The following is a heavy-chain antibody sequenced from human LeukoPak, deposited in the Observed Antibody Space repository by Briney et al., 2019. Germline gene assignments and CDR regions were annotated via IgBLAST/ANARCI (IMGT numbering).Heavy chain of an antibody. CDR1: GGSFSGYY. J-gene: IGHJ6*03. CDR2: INHSGST. D-gene: IGHD3-10*01. V-gene: IGHV4-34*01. Sequence: PSETLSLTCAVYGGSFSGYYWSCIRQPPGNGLEWIGEINHSGSTNYNPSLKSRVTISVDTSKNQFSLKLSSVTAADTAVYYCARGDYYMDVWGKGTTVTVSS. CDR3: ARGDYYMDV.